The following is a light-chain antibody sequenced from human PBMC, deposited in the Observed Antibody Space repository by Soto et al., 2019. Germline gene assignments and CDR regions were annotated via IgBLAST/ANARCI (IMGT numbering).Light chain of an antibody. J-gene: IGLJ1*01. V-gene: IGLV1-40*01. Sequence: QLVLTQPPSVSEAPGQRVTISCTGSSSNIGAGYEAHWYQQVPGTAPKLLIYENNNRPSGVPDRFSGSKSGTSASLAITGLKAEDEAEYYCQSYDSSLSVYVFGTGTKLTVL. CDR3: QSYDSSLSVYV. CDR1: SSNIGAGYE. CDR2: ENN.